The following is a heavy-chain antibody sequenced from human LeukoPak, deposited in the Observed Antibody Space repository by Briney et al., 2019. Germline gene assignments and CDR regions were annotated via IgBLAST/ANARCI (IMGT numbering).Heavy chain of an antibody. D-gene: IGHD3-10*01. J-gene: IGHJ4*02. Sequence: GASVKVSCKASGHTFTSHDISWARQAPGQGLEWMGRISVYNGHTNYAQNFQGRVTMTTDTFTNTAYMELRSLTSDDTAVYYCATSRLYNEDYWGQGTLVTVSS. V-gene: IGHV1-18*01. CDR2: ISVYNGHT. CDR1: GHTFTSHD. CDR3: ATSRLYNEDY.